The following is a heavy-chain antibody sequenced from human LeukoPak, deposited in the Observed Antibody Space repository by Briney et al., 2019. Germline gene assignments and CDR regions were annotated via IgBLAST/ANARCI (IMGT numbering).Heavy chain of an antibody. CDR3: AKFGDPGYPSDWYMNYFDY. CDR1: GFTFSSYA. V-gene: IGHV3-23*01. J-gene: IGHJ4*02. CDR2: ISGSGGST. Sequence: PGGSLRLSCAASGFTFSSYAMSWVRQAPGKGLEWVSTISGSGGSTYYADSVKGRFTISRDNSKNTLYLQMSSLRAEDTAVYYCAKFGDPGYPSDWYMNYFDYLGRGTLVTVSS. D-gene: IGHD6-19*01.